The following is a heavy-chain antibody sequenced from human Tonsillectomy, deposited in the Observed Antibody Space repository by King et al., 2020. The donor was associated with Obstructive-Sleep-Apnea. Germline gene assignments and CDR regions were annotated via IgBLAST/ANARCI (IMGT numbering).Heavy chain of an antibody. J-gene: IGHJ4*02. V-gene: IGHV1-2*02. CDR3: ARNSGYDVFSDY. Sequence: QLVQSGAEVKKPGASVKVSCKPSGCTFNGFYIHWVRQAPRQGLEWMGWINPHSGGTNYAQKFQGRVTMNRDTSIRTAYMELSSLRSDDTAVYYCARNSGYDVFSDYWGQGTLVTVSS. CDR2: INPHSGGT. D-gene: IGHD5-12*01. CDR1: GCTFNGFY.